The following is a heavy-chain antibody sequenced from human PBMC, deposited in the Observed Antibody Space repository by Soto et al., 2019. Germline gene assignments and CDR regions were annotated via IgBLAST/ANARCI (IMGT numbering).Heavy chain of an antibody. CDR3: AKDVEQWLGRLYYFDY. CDR2: ISGSGGST. V-gene: IGHV3-23*01. Sequence: EVQLLESGGGLVQPGGSLRLSCAASGFTFSSYAMSWVRQAPGKGLEWVSAISGSGGSTYYADSVKGRFTISSDNSKNTLYLQMNSLRAEDTAVYYCAKDVEQWLGRLYYFDYWGQGTLVTVSS. CDR1: GFTFSSYA. D-gene: IGHD6-19*01. J-gene: IGHJ4*02.